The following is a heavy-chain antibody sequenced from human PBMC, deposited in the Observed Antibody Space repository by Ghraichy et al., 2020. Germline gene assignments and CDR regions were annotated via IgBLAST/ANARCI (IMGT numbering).Heavy chain of an antibody. CDR1: GGSISSSSYY. Sequence: SQTLSLTCTVSGGSISSSSYYWGWIRQPPGKGLEWIGSIYYSGSTYYNPSLKSRVTISADTSKNQFSLKLSSVTAADTAVYYCARRGYSSGSFDYWGQGTLVTVSS. CDR2: IYYSGST. D-gene: IGHD2-15*01. V-gene: IGHV4-39*01. CDR3: ARRGYSSGSFDY. J-gene: IGHJ4*02.